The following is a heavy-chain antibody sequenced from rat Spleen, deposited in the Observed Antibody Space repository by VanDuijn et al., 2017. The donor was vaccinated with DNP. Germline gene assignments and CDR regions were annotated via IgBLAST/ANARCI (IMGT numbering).Heavy chain of an antibody. J-gene: IGHJ2*01. V-gene: IGHV5-22*01. CDR1: GFTFNDHY. D-gene: IGHD1-10*01. CDR2: ISYEGSNI. Sequence: EVQLVESGGGLVQPGGSLKLSCVASGFTFNDHYMAWVRQAPKKGLEWVASISYEGSNIYYGDFGKGRFTIYRDNAKSSLYLQMNSLKSEDTATYYCAREQHYYFDYWGQGVMVTVSS. CDR3: AREQHYYFDY.